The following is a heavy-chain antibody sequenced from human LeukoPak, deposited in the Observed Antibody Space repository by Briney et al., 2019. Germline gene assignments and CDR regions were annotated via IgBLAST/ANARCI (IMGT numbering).Heavy chain of an antibody. CDR2: ISGSGGST. J-gene: IGHJ4*02. D-gene: IGHD6-19*01. Sequence: GGSLRLSCAASGFTFSNAWMAWVRQAPGKGLEWVSAISGSGGSTYYADSVKGRFTISRDNSKNTLYLQMNSLRAEDTAVYYCAKDVSPSSGWAEYWGQGTLVTVSS. V-gene: IGHV3-23*01. CDR3: AKDVSPSSGWAEY. CDR1: GFTFSNAW.